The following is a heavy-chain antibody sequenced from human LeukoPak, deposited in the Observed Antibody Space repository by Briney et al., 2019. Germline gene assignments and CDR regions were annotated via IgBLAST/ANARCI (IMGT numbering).Heavy chain of an antibody. CDR3: ARDLVGATQGDAFDI. Sequence: ASVKVSCKASGYTFTSYGISWVRQAPGQGLEWMGWISAYNGNTNYAQKLQGRVTMTTDTSTSTAYMELRSLRSDDTAVYYCARDLVGATQGDAFDIWGQGTMVTVSS. CDR2: ISAYNGNT. J-gene: IGHJ3*02. V-gene: IGHV1-18*01. CDR1: GYTFTSYG. D-gene: IGHD1-26*01.